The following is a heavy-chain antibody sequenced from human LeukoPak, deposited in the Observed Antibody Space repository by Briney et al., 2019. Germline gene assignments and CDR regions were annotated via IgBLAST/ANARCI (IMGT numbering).Heavy chain of an antibody. J-gene: IGHJ4*02. CDR3: ARPSDYGDYIDY. V-gene: IGHV1-2*02. Sequence: DSVKPSCKGSGYTSTDYYMHWVRQAPGQGLEWMSKMNPNSGATAYAERFQGRVTLTRDTSISTMYMELRTLTSGDTAVYYCARPSDYGDYIDYWGQGTPVTVSS. CDR1: GYTSTDYY. D-gene: IGHD4-17*01. CDR2: MNPNSGAT.